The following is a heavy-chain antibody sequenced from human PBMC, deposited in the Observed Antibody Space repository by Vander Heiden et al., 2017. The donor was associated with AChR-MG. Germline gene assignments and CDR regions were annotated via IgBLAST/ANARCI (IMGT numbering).Heavy chain of an antibody. D-gene: IGHD5-18*01. J-gene: IGHJ4*02. V-gene: IGHV3-33*01. CDR1: GFTFSGYG. CDR2: IWYDGSNK. Sequence: QVQLVESGGGVVQPGRSLRLSCAASGFTFSGYGMHWVRQAPGKGLEWVAVIWYDGSNKYYADSVKGRFTISRDNSKNTLYLQMNSLRAEDTAVYYCARDSFTWIQLWAFSYWGQGTLVTVSS. CDR3: ARDSFTWIQLWAFSY.